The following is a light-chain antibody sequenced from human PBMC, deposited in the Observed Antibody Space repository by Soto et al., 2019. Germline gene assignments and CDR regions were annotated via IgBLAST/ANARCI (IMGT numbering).Light chain of an antibody. V-gene: IGKV1-39*01. Sequence: DLQMTQSPSSLSASVGDRVTITCRASQSISSYLNWYQQKPGKAPKLLIYAASSFQRGVPSRFSGSGSGTDFTLTISSLQPEDFATYYCQQSYSTPRTFGQGTKVEIK. CDR3: QQSYSTPRT. J-gene: IGKJ1*01. CDR2: AAS. CDR1: QSISSY.